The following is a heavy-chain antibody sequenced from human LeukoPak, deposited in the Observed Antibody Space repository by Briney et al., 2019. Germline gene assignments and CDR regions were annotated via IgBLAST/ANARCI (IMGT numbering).Heavy chain of an antibody. CDR2: TYSDSST. J-gene: IGHJ3*02. D-gene: IGHD2-21*02. CDR3: VRKNRDFNAAFDI. CDR1: GFTVSNNY. Sequence: PGGSLRLSCAASGFTVSNNYMSWVRQAPGKGLEWVSITYSDSSTNYADSVKGRFTISRDTSQNPLSLQMNSLRAEDTAVYYCVRKNRDFNAAFDIWGQGTVVTVSS. V-gene: IGHV3-53*01.